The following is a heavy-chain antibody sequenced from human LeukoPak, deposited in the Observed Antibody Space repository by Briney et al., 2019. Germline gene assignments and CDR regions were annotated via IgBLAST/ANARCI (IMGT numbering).Heavy chain of an antibody. CDR2: INPNSGGT. CDR3: AREFSTYYDILTGSD. CDR1: VYTFTGYY. J-gene: IGHJ4*02. D-gene: IGHD3-9*01. V-gene: IGHV1-2*02. Sequence: GASVKVSCKASVYTFTGYYMHWVRQAPGQGLEWMGWINPNSGGTNYAQKFQGRVTMTRDTSISTAYMELSRLRSDDTAVYYCAREFSTYYDILTGSDWGQGTLVTVSS.